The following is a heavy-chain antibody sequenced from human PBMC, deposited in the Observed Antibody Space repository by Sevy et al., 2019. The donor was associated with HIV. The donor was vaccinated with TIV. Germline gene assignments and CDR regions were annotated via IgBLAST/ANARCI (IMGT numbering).Heavy chain of an antibody. CDR1: GFTFSSNA. D-gene: IGHD6-19*01. V-gene: IGHV3-23*01. Sequence: GGSLRLSCEASGFTFSSNAMSWVRQAPGKGLEWVSSISGSGAGTDYADSAKGRFTTSRDNSKNTMYLQLNSLRAEDTAIYYCAKVAAVARGYFDYWGQGTLVTVSS. CDR2: ISGSGAGT. J-gene: IGHJ4*02. CDR3: AKVAAVARGYFDY.